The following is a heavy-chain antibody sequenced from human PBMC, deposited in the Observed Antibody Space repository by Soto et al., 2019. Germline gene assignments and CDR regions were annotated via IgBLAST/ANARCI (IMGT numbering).Heavy chain of an antibody. CDR3: ARVHKNWFDS. Sequence: GESLKISCKASGYNFTAFWIHWVRQMPGKGLEWLGKIDPSDSYTNYSPSFEGHVTITPDNSITTAYLQWSSLRASDTALYFCARVHKNWFDSWAQGTMVTVSS. CDR2: IDPSDSYT. CDR1: GYNFTAFW. V-gene: IGHV5-10-1*01. J-gene: IGHJ5*01.